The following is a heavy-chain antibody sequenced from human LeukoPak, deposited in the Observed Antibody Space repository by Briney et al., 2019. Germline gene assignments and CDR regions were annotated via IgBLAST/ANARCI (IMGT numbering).Heavy chain of an antibody. V-gene: IGHV1-69*02. J-gene: IGHJ4*02. CDR1: GGTFSSYT. CDR3: AHESSRAYCGGDCSSPESY. D-gene: IGHD2-21*01. Sequence: GASVKVSCKASGGTFSSYTISWVRQAPGEGLERMGRIIPILGIANYAQNFQGRVTITADKSTSTAYMELSSLRSEDTAVYYCAHESSRAYCGGDCSSPESYWGQGTLVTVSS. CDR2: IIPILGIA.